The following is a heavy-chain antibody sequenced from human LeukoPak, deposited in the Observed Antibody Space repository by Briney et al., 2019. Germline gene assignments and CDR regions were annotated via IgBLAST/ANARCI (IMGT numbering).Heavy chain of an antibody. D-gene: IGHD3-9*01. CDR2: MNTKSGNS. Sequence: ASVKVSCKASGYTFTSYDINWVRQATGQGLEWMGWMNTKSGNSGYAQKFQGRVTMTRNTSISTAYMELSSLRSEDTAVYYCARGWATSVLTGYFYYYGMDVWGQGTTVTVSS. CDR3: ARGWATSVLTGYFYYYGMDV. J-gene: IGHJ6*02. CDR1: GYTFTSYD. V-gene: IGHV1-8*01.